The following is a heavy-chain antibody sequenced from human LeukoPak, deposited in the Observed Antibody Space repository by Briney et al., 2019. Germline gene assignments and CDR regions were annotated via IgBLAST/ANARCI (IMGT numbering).Heavy chain of an antibody. CDR3: VKDFPTYYYGSGSYYSSDYYYYGMDV. Sequence: GGSLRLSCGAWGFTFSSYAMSWVRQAPGKGLEWFSAISGSGGSTYYADSVKGRSTISRDNSKNTLYLQMNSLRAEDTAVYYCVKDFPTYYYGSGSYYSSDYYYYGMDVWGQGTTVTVSS. CDR1: GFTFSSYA. V-gene: IGHV3-23*01. D-gene: IGHD3-10*01. J-gene: IGHJ6*02. CDR2: ISGSGGST.